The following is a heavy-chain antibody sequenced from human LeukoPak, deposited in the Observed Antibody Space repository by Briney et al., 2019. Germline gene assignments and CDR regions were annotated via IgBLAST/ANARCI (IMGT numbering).Heavy chain of an antibody. Sequence: PSQTLSLTCTVSGGSISSGDYYWSWIRQPPGKGLEWIGYIYYSGSTYYNPSLKSRVTISVDTSKNQFSLKLSSVTAADTAVYYCARDSSSWYIAFDIWGQGTMVTVSS. CDR1: GGSISSGDYY. D-gene: IGHD6-13*01. CDR2: IYYSGST. CDR3: ARDSSSWYIAFDI. V-gene: IGHV4-30-4*01. J-gene: IGHJ3*02.